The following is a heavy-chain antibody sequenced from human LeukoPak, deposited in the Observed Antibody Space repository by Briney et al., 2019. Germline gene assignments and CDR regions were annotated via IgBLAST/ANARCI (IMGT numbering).Heavy chain of an antibody. CDR2: VHHSGVT. V-gene: IGHV4-31*03. J-gene: IGHJ4*02. CDR3: ARLNPSSALSYYLDS. CDR1: GVSINSGTFF. Sequence: SETLSLTCTVSGVSINSGTFFWTWIRQHPGKGLEWIAYVHHSGVTYPNPSLQSRISIPVDTSKNQFSLKLSSVTAADTAVYYCARLNPSSALSYYLDSWGRGTLVTVSS.